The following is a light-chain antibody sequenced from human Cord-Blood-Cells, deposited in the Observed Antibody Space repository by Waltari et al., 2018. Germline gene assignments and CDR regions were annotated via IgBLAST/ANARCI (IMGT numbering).Light chain of an antibody. V-gene: IGKV4-1*01. J-gene: IGKJ1*01. Sequence: DIVMTQSLDSLAVSLGERATINCKSSQSVLYSSNNKNYLAWYQQKPGQPPKLLIYWASTRESGVPDRFSGSGSGTDFTLTISSLQAEDVAVYYCQQYYSTSTWTFGQGTKVEIK. CDR1: QSVLYSSNNKNY. CDR3: QQYYSTSTWT. CDR2: WAS.